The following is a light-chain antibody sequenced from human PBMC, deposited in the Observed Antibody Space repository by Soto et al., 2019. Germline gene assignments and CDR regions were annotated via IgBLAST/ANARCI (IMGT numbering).Light chain of an antibody. Sequence: QSVLTQPRSVSGSPGQSVTISCTGTSSDVGGYNYVSWYQQHPGKAPKLMIYEVSNRPSGVSNRFSGSKSGNTASLTISGLQAEDEADYYCSSYTSGSTRLYVFGTGTKVTVL. CDR2: EVS. J-gene: IGLJ1*01. CDR1: SSDVGGYNY. CDR3: SSYTSGSTRLYV. V-gene: IGLV2-14*01.